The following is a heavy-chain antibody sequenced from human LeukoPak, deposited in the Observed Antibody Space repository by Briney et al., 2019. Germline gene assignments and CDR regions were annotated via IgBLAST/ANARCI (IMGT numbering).Heavy chain of an antibody. D-gene: IGHD5-18*01. V-gene: IGHV3-23*01. CDR1: GFTFSSYG. CDR3: AKAGRGYSYGSDY. CDR2: ISGSGGST. Sequence: GGTLRLSCAASGFTFSSYGMSWVRQAPGKGLEWVSAISGSGGSTYYADSVKGRFTISRDNSKNTLYLQMNSLRAEDTAVYYCAKAGRGYSYGSDYWGQGTLVTVSS. J-gene: IGHJ4*02.